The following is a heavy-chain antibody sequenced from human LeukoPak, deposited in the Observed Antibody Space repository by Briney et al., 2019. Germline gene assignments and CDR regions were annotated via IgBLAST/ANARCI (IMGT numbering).Heavy chain of an antibody. V-gene: IGHV1-69*05. J-gene: IGHJ4*02. Sequence: SVKVSCKASGGTFSSYAISWVRQAPGQGLEWMGGIIPIFGTANYAQKFQGRVTITTDESTSTAYMELSSLRAEDTAVYYCAKWVGINVGYSSWYSGGFDYWGQGTLVTVSS. CDR3: AKWVGINVGYSSWYSGGFDY. CDR1: GGTFSSYA. CDR2: IIPIFGTA. D-gene: IGHD6-13*01.